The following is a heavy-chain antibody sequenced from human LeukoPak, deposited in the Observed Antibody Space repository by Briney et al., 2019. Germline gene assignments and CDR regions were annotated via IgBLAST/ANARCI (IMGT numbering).Heavy chain of an antibody. V-gene: IGHV3-23*01. J-gene: IGHJ4*02. CDR2: ISGNGGST. Sequence: GGSLRLSCAGSGFTSISYAMSWVRQAPGKGLEWVSTISGNGGSTYYADSVKGRFTISRDNSKNALYLQMNSLSAEDTAVYYCAKDNYGDYGFDYWGQGTLVTVSS. D-gene: IGHD4-17*01. CDR1: GFTSISYA. CDR3: AKDNYGDYGFDY.